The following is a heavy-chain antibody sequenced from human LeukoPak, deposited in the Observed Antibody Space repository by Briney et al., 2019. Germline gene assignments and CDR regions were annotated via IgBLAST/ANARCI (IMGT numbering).Heavy chain of an antibody. Sequence: SVKVSCKASGGTFSSYAISWVRQAPGQGLEWMGGIIPIFGTANYAQMFQGRVTITADESTSTAYMELSSLRSEDTAVYYCAREGDGYNHLLDYWGQGTLVTVSS. J-gene: IGHJ4*02. CDR2: IIPIFGTA. CDR3: AREGDGYNHLLDY. V-gene: IGHV1-69*01. CDR1: GGTFSSYA. D-gene: IGHD5-24*01.